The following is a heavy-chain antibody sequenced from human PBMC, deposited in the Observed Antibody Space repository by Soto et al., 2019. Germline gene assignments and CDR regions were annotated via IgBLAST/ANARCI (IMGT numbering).Heavy chain of an antibody. CDR1: GFTFSKYA. V-gene: IGHV3-23*01. J-gene: IGHJ5*02. Sequence: EVQLLESGGGLVQPGGSLRLSCAASGFTFSKYAMSWVRQAPGKGLQWVSAISDSAAHTYYADSVKGRFTISRDNSKNTLYLQMNSLRAEDTAVYYCAKDDWDFGVYNWFDPWGQGTLVTVSS. D-gene: IGHD3-3*01. CDR3: AKDDWDFGVYNWFDP. CDR2: ISDSAAHT.